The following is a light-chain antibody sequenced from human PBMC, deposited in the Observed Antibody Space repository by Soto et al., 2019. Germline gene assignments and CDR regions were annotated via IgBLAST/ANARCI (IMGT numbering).Light chain of an antibody. CDR3: SSYTSSSTRPV. CDR1: SSDVGGYNY. J-gene: IGLJ2*01. V-gene: IGLV2-14*01. Sequence: QSALTQPASVSGSPGQSITISCTGTSSDVGGYNYVSWYQQHPGKAPKLMIYEVSNRPSGVSNRFSGSKSGNTASLTISGLQAEDEADYYCSSYTSSSTRPVFGGGTQLTVL. CDR2: EVS.